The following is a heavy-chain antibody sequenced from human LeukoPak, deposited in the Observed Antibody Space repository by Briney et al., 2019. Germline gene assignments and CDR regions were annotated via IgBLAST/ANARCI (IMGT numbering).Heavy chain of an antibody. J-gene: IGHJ5*02. D-gene: IGHD6-19*01. CDR1: GFTFSSYA. CDR2: ISYDGSNK. Sequence: PGRSLRLSCAASGFTFSSYAMHWVRQAPGKGLEWVAVISYDGSNKYYADSVKGRFTISRDNAKNTLYLQMDSLRAEDTAMYYCARDSQLSSDWSLNWFDPWGQGTLVTVSS. V-gene: IGHV3-30-3*01. CDR3: ARDSQLSSDWSLNWFDP.